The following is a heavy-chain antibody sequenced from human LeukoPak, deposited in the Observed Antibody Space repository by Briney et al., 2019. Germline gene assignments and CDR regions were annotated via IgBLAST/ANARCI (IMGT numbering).Heavy chain of an antibody. CDR3: AREREFGSGSYYFDY. CDR2: INPSGGSP. D-gene: IGHD6-19*01. Sequence: ASVKVSCKASGYTFTNYYIHWMRQAPGQGLEWVGIINPSGGSPSYESEFQGRVTMTRDTSTSTVYMELSSLRSEDTAVYYCAREREFGSGSYYFDYWGQGTLVTVSS. CDR1: GYTFTNYY. J-gene: IGHJ4*02. V-gene: IGHV1-46*01.